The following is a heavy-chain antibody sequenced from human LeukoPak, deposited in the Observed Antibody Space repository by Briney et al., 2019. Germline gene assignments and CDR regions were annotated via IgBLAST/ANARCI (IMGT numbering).Heavy chain of an antibody. CDR3: ARALGGSYYAAFDY. Sequence: SETLSLTCTVSGYSISSGYYWGWIRQPPGKGLEWIGSIYHSGSTYYNPSLKSRVTISVDTSKNQFSLRLSSVTAADTAIYYCARALGGSYYAAFDYWGQGTLVTVSS. D-gene: IGHD1-26*01. V-gene: IGHV4-38-2*02. J-gene: IGHJ4*02. CDR2: IYHSGST. CDR1: GYSISSGYY.